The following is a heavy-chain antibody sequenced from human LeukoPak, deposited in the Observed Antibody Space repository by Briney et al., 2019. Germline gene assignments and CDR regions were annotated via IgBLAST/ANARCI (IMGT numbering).Heavy chain of an antibody. CDR2: IKQDGSEK. J-gene: IGHJ4*02. Sequence: GGSLRLSCAASGFTFSSYEMNWVRQAPGKGLEWVANIKQDGSEKYYVGSVKGRFTISRDNAKNSLYLQMNSLRAEDTAVYYCARDEYYGSGSSYWGQGTLVTVSS. V-gene: IGHV3-7*01. D-gene: IGHD3-10*01. CDR3: ARDEYYGSGSSY. CDR1: GFTFSSYE.